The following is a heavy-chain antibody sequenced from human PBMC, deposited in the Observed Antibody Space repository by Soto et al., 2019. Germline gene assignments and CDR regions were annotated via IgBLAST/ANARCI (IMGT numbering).Heavy chain of an antibody. Sequence: GGSLRLSCAASGFTFSSYAMHWVRQAPGKGLERVAVISYDGSNKYYADSVKGRFTISRDNSKNTLYLQMNSLRAEDTAVYYCARESGAVGPPFFDYWGQGTLVSVSS. J-gene: IGHJ4*02. CDR3: ARESGAVGPPFFDY. CDR2: ISYDGSNK. CDR1: GFTFSSYA. V-gene: IGHV3-30-3*01. D-gene: IGHD6-19*01.